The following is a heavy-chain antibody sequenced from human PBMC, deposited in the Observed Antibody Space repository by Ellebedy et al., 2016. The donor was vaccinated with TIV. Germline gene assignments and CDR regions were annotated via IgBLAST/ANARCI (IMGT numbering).Heavy chain of an antibody. Sequence: PGGSLRLSCVGSGFTFRTHAMTWVRQAPGKGLEWVSVFSNSDGRTYYPDSVKGRFTVSIDNSKNTLFLQMNRLKADDTAIYYCAKPGITNVWYFDNWGQGTLVTVSS. CDR1: GFTFRTHA. V-gene: IGHV3-23*01. J-gene: IGHJ4*02. CDR3: AKPGITNVWYFDN. D-gene: IGHD3-16*01. CDR2: FSNSDGRT.